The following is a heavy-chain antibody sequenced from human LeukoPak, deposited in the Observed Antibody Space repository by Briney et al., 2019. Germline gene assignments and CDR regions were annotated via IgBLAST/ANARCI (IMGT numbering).Heavy chain of an antibody. J-gene: IGHJ4*02. V-gene: IGHV3-21*01. D-gene: IGHD5-12*01. CDR1: GLTFSGYS. CDR2: ISNSISNV. CDR3: ARELTSSGPDF. Sequence: SGGSLTLSCLVSGLTFSGYSMNWVRQAPGKGLEWVSSISNSISNVYYADSVKGRFTISRDNAKNSLYLQMNSLRAEDTAVYYCARELTSSGPDFWGPGTLVTVSS.